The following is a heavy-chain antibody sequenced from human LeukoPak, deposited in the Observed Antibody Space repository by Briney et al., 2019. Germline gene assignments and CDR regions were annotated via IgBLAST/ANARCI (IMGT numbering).Heavy chain of an antibody. J-gene: IGHJ4*02. Sequence: SVEVSCKASGGTFSSYAISWVRQAPGQGLEWMGGIVPIFGTANYAQKFQGRVTITADESTGTAYMELSSLRSEDTAVYYCARVMTGYYLHFDYWGQGTLVTVSS. D-gene: IGHD3-9*01. CDR1: GGTFSSYA. CDR2: IVPIFGTA. CDR3: ARVMTGYYLHFDY. V-gene: IGHV1-69*13.